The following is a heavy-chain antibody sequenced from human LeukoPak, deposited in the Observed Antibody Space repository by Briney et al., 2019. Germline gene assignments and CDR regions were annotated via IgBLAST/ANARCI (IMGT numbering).Heavy chain of an antibody. Sequence: GGSERLSCTTSGFTFGDYSMSWSRQAPGGGLGWVVFIRRKGYGGTAEHDASVKGRCTISRDDSNSIAYLQMDSLKTEDTAVYYCTREIRYFDWFQADYWGQGTLVTVSS. CDR1: GFTFGDYS. D-gene: IGHD3-9*01. CDR2: IRRKGYGGTA. V-gene: IGHV3-49*03. CDR3: TREIRYFDWFQADY. J-gene: IGHJ4*02.